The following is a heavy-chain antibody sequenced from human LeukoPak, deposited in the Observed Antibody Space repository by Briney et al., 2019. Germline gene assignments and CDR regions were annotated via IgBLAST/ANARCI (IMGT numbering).Heavy chain of an antibody. J-gene: IGHJ6*02. CDR3: ARDPNYDFWSGYYGNYYGMDV. Sequence: QPGRSLRLSCAASGFTFSSYGMHWVRQAPGKGLEWVAVIWYDGSNKYYADSVKGRFTISRDNSKNTLYLQMNSLRAEDTAVYYCARDPNYDFWSGYYGNYYGMDVWGQGTTVTVSS. CDR1: GFTFSSYG. CDR2: IWYDGSNK. D-gene: IGHD3-3*01. V-gene: IGHV3-33*08.